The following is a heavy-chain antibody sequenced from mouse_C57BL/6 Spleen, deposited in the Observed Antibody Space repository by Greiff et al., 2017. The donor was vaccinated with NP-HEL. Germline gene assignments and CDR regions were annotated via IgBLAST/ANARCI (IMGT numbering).Heavy chain of an antibody. Sequence: VQLKESGPELVKPGASVKMSCKASGYTFTDYNMHWVKQSHGKSLEWIGYINPNNGGTSYNQKFKGKATLTVNKSSSTAYMELRSLTSEDSAVYYCARGYYGYEEDYFDYWGQGTTLTVSS. J-gene: IGHJ2*01. CDR1: GYTFTDYN. CDR2: INPNNGGT. CDR3: ARGYYGYEEDYFDY. D-gene: IGHD2-2*01. V-gene: IGHV1-22*01.